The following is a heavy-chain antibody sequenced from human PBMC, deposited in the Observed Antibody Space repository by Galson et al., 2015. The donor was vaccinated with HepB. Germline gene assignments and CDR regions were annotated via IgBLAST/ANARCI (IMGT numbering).Heavy chain of an antibody. CDR3: ARGPYDSSGYYYSEYFHH. D-gene: IGHD3-22*01. CDR2: MNPNTGNT. V-gene: IGHV1-8*01. CDR1: GSTFTSYD. Sequence: SVKVSCKASGSTFTSYDINWVRQGTGQGLEWMGWMNPNTGNTGYAQKFQGRVTMTRNTSIITAYMELSSLRSEDTAVYYCARGPYDSSGYYYSEYFHHWGQGTLVTVSS. J-gene: IGHJ1*01.